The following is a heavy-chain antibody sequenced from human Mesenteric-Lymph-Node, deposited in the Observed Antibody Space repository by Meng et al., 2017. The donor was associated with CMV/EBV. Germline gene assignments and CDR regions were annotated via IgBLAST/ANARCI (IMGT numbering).Heavy chain of an antibody. J-gene: IGHJ6*02. CDR3: AHMYSDDFWSGYSNYYGMDV. V-gene: IGHV2-5*01. Sequence: SGPTLVKPTQTLTLTCTFSGFSLSTSGVGVGWIRQPPGKALEWLALIYWNDDKRYSPSLKSRLTITKDTSKNQVVLTMTNMDPVDTATYYCAHMYSDDFWSGYSNYYGMDVWGQGTTVTVSS. D-gene: IGHD3-3*01. CDR2: IYWNDDK. CDR1: GFSLSTSGVG.